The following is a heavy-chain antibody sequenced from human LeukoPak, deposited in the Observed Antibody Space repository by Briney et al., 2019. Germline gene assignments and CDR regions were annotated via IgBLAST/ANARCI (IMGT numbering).Heavy chain of an antibody. CDR1: GGSISGYY. CDR3: AMTDYNWFDP. Sequence: TSETLSLTCTVSGGSISGYYWSWIRQSPNQGLEWIGYILYSGATNYNPSLKSRVTISVDTSKNQFSLKLTSVTAADTAVYYCAMTDYNWFDPWGQGALVTVSS. V-gene: IGHV4-59*08. J-gene: IGHJ5*02. CDR2: ILYSGAT.